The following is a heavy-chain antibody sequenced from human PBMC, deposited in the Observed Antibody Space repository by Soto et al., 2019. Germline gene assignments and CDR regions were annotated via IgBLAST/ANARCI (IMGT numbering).Heavy chain of an antibody. CDR3: ARHGITGSYYDAFDI. CDR2: INAGNGNT. CDR1: GYTFTSYA. D-gene: IGHD1-26*01. V-gene: IGHV1-3*01. J-gene: IGHJ3*02. Sequence: GASVKVSCKASGYTFTSYAMHWVRQAPGQRLEWMGWINAGNGNTKYSQKFQGRVTITRDTSASTAYMELSSVTAAETAVYYCARHGITGSYYDAFDIWGQGTMVTVS.